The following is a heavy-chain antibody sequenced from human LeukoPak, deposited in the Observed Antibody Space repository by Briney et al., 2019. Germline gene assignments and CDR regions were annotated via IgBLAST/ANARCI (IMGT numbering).Heavy chain of an antibody. Sequence: PSETLSLTCTVSGGSISSGDYYWSWIRQPPGKGLEWIGYIYYSGSTYYNPSLKSRVTISVDTSKNQFSLKLSSVTAADTAVYYCARGLDRGSDYYYYYGMDVWGQGTTVTVSS. D-gene: IGHD1-26*01. J-gene: IGHJ6*02. V-gene: IGHV4-30-4*01. CDR2: IYYSGST. CDR3: ARGLDRGSDYYYYYGMDV. CDR1: GGSISSGDYY.